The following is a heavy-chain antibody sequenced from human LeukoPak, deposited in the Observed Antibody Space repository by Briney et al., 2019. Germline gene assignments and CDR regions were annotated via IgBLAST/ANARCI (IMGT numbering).Heavy chain of an antibody. CDR2: RYPDGSAS. CDR1: GYTFNNYW. V-gene: IGHV5-51*01. D-gene: IGHD1-26*01. Sequence: GESLKISCKASGYTFNNYWFGWVRQVPGRGLEWMGMRYPDGSASTYHPSFEGRVTISADQSVTTAYLEWNSLKASDTALYYCVRQGLQSGTYPAYWGPGTLVTVSS. J-gene: IGHJ4*02. CDR3: VRQGLQSGTYPAY.